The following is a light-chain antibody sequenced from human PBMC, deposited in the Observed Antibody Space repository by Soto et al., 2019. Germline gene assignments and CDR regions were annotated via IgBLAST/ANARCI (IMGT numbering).Light chain of an antibody. Sequence: QPVLTQPRSVSGSPGQSVTISCTGTSSDVGGYNYVSWYQQHPGKAPKLMIYDVSKRPSGVPDRFSGSKSGNTASLTISGLQAEDEADYYCCSYAGSYGVVFGTGTKVTVL. CDR3: CSYAGSYGVV. CDR1: SSDVGGYNY. J-gene: IGLJ1*01. V-gene: IGLV2-11*01. CDR2: DVS.